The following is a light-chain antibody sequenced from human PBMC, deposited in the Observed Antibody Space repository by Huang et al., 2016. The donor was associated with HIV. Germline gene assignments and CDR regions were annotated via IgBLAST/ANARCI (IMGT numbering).Light chain of an antibody. CDR2: TAS. CDR3: HQDYTYPWT. Sequence: AIQMTQSPASLSASVGDRVTITCRASQDLGNDLGWYQQRLGKAPKLLVSTASQLQSGVRSRFTGSGSGTHFTLTISGLQPEDFATYYWHQDYTYPWTFGRGTKVEI. CDR1: QDLGND. V-gene: IGKV1-6*01. J-gene: IGKJ1*01.